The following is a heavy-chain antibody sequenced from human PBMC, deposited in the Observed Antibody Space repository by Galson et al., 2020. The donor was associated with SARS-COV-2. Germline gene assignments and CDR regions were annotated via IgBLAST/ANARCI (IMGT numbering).Heavy chain of an antibody. CDR2: ISYDGSNK. CDR3: ARDVRIAAAGLGFDY. D-gene: IGHD6-13*01. CDR1: GFTFSSYA. J-gene: IGHJ4*02. Sequence: TGGSLRLSCAASGFTFSSYAMHWVRQAPGKGLEWVAVISYDGSNKYYADSVKGRFTISRDNSKNTLYLQMNSLRAEDTAVYYCARDVRIAAAGLGFDYWGQGTLVTVSS. V-gene: IGHV3-30-3*01.